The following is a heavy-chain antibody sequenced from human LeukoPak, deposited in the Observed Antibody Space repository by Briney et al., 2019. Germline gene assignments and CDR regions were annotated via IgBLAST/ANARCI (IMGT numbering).Heavy chain of an antibody. CDR3: ARDLWHSSGWYVGGVDY. D-gene: IGHD6-19*01. J-gene: IGHJ4*02. Sequence: PGGSLRLSRAASGFTFSSYWMSWVRQAPGKGLEWVANIKQDGSEKYYVDSVKGRFTISRDNAKNSLYLQMNSLRAEDTAVYYCARDLWHSSGWYVGGVDYWGQGTLVTVSS. CDR1: GFTFSSYW. CDR2: IKQDGSEK. V-gene: IGHV3-7*01.